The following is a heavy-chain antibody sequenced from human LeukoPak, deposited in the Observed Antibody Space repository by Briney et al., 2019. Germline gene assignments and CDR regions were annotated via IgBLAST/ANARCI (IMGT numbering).Heavy chain of an antibody. Sequence: ASVTVSCKASGYTFTDYYMHWVRQAPGQGLEWMGWINPNSGGANYARKFQGRVTMTRDTSISTVFLEVSRLRSDDTAVYYCARGLGTVITLNYYVADWGQGTLVTVSS. CDR2: INPNSGGA. CDR3: ARGLGTVITLNYYVAD. J-gene: IGHJ4*02. D-gene: IGHD4-17*01. CDR1: GYTFTDYY. V-gene: IGHV1-2*02.